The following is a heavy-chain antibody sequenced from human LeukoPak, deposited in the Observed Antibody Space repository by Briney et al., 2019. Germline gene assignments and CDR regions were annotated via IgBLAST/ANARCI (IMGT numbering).Heavy chain of an antibody. D-gene: IGHD3-10*02. CDR3: ARDLHYYVAMDV. V-gene: IGHV1-46*01. Sequence: GASVKVSCKASGYTFTSYYMHWVRQAPGQGLEWMGIINPSGGSTRYAQKFQGRVTMTRDTSTSTVYMELSSLRSEDTALYYCARDLHYYVAMDVWGQGTTVTVSS. J-gene: IGHJ6*02. CDR2: INPSGGST. CDR1: GYTFTSYY.